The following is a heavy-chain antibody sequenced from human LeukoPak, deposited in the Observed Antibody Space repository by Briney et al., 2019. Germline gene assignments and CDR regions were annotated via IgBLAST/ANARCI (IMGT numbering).Heavy chain of an antibody. CDR2: INHSGST. V-gene: IGHV4-34*01. D-gene: IGHD3-10*01. CDR1: GGSLTGYY. Sequence: SETLSLTCAVYGGSLTGYYWTWIRQSPGKGLEWIGEINHSGSTNYNPSLKSRVTISVDTSKNQFSLKLSSVTAADTAVYYCARRSRYYYGSGSPLMDVWGKGTTVTISS. J-gene: IGHJ6*03. CDR3: ARRSRYYYGSGSPLMDV.